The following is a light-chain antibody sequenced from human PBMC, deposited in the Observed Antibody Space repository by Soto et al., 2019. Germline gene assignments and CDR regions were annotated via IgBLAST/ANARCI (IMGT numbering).Light chain of an antibody. CDR1: QSIGGW. V-gene: IGKV1-5*03. CDR2: EAS. J-gene: IGKJ1*01. Sequence: DIPMTQSPSTLPASVGDRVTMTCRASQSIGGWLAWYQQKPGKAPKLLIYEASVLQKGVPSRFSGSGSGTEFTLAISSLQPDDFATYYCQEHNSYIPTFGPGTKVEIK. CDR3: QEHNSYIPT.